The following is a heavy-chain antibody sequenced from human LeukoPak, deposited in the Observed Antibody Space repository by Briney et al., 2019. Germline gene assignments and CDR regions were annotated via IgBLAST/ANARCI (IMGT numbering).Heavy chain of an antibody. D-gene: IGHD3-22*01. CDR1: GFTFDDYA. CDR3: AKGDYYDSSGYSDY. J-gene: IGHJ4*02. V-gene: IGHV3-9*01. Sequence: GGSLRLSCAASGFTFDDYAMHWVRQAPGKGLEWVSGISWNSGSIGYADSVKGRFTISRDNAKNSLYLQVNSLRAEDTALYYCAKGDYYDSSGYSDYWGQGTLVTVSS. CDR2: ISWNSGSI.